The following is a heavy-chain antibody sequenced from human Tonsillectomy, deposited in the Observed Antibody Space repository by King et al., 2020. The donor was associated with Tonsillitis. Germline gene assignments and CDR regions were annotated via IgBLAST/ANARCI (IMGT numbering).Heavy chain of an antibody. CDR2: INRGDSTS. Sequence: QLVQSGAEVKKPGESLKISCKGSGYNFTTHWIGWVRQMPGKGLEWMGIINRGDSTSRYSPSLEGQVSISADKSISAAYLQWRSLKASDTAMYYCARRYRGGVAATPDLWYFDLWGRGTLVTVSS. D-gene: IGHD2-15*01. CDR3: ARRYRGGVAATPDLWYFDL. J-gene: IGHJ2*01. CDR1: GYNFTTHW. V-gene: IGHV5-51*03.